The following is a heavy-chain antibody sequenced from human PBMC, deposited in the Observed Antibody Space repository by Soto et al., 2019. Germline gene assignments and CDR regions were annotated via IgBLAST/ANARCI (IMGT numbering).Heavy chain of an antibody. D-gene: IGHD3-10*01. CDR1: GGSISSSNW. Sequence: SETLSLTCAVSGGSISSSNWWSWVRQPPGKGLEWIGEIYHSGSTNYNPSLKSRVTISVDKSKNQFSLKLSSVTAADTAVYYCARGIDYYGSGSYGYYYYGMDVWGQGTTVTVSS. CDR2: IYHSGST. V-gene: IGHV4-4*02. J-gene: IGHJ6*02. CDR3: ARGIDYYGSGSYGYYYYGMDV.